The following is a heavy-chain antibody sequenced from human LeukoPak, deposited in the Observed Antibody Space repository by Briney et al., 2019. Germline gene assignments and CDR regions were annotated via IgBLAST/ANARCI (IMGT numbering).Heavy chain of an antibody. CDR3: ARVRSLATSHCGYDS. J-gene: IGHJ5*01. D-gene: IGHD2-21*01. V-gene: IGHV1-18*01. CDR2: ISAYNGNT. Sequence: ASVKVSCKASGYTFTSYGISWVRQAPGQGLEWMGWISAYNGNTNYAQKLQGRVTMTTDTSTSTAYMELRSLRSDDTAVYYCARVRSLATSHCGYDSWGQGTLVTVSS. CDR1: GYTFTSYG.